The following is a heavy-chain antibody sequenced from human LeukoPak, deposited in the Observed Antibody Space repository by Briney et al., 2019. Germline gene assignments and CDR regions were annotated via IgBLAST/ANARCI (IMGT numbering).Heavy chain of an antibody. D-gene: IGHD3-22*01. CDR3: ARGSVDSCMGD. V-gene: IGHV4-34*01. CDR1: GGSFSGYY. CDR2: INDSGIT. J-gene: IGHJ4*02. Sequence: ASETLSLTCVVYGGSFSGYYWSWIRQPPGKGLEWIGEINDSGITNYNPSLKSRVTISGDTSKNQLSLKLSSVTVADTAVYYCARGSVDSCMGDWGQGTLVTVSS.